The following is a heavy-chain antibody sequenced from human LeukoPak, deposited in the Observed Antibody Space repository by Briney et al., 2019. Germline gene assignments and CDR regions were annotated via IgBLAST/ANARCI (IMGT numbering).Heavy chain of an antibody. Sequence: RGSLRLSCAASGFSFTSYGTHWVRQAPGKGLEWVAFIRYDGSNKYYADSVKGRFTISRDNSENTLYLQMNSLRAEDTAVYYCAKDLRTWYCSSTSCRQPDAFDIWGQGTMVTVSS. CDR3: AKDLRTWYCSSTSCRQPDAFDI. CDR1: GFSFTSYG. CDR2: IRYDGSNK. J-gene: IGHJ3*02. V-gene: IGHV3-30*02. D-gene: IGHD2-2*01.